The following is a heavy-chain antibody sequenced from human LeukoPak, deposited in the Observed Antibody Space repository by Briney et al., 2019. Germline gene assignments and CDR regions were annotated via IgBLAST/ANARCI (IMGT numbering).Heavy chain of an antibody. J-gene: IGHJ4*02. V-gene: IGHV4-61*02. CDR1: GGSISSSSYY. CDR2: ISPSGNT. CDR3: ARHEWLLYQHFDY. D-gene: IGHD3-3*01. Sequence: TSQTLSLTCTVSGGSISSSSYYWSWIRQPAGKGLEWIGRISPSGNTDYTPSLKSRLTISVDTSKNQLSLKLSSVTAADTAVYYCARHEWLLYQHFDYWGQGTLVTVSS.